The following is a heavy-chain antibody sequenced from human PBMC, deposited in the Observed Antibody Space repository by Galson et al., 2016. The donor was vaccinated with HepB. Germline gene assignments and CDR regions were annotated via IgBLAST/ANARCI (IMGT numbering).Heavy chain of an antibody. CDR1: GGSISSYY. V-gene: IGHV4-59*01. J-gene: IGHJ4*02. D-gene: IGHD5-18*01. CDR2: IYYSGST. CDR3: ARVGGYSYDIDY. Sequence: ETLSLTCTVSGGSISSYYWNWIRQPPGKGLEWIGLIYYSGSTNYNPSLKSRVTISVDTSKNQFSLKLSSVTAADTAVYYCARVGGYSYDIDYWGQGTLVTVSS.